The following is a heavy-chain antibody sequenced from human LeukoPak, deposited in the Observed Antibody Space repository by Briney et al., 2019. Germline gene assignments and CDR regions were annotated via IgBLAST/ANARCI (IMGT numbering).Heavy chain of an antibody. CDR3: AKDSYSSGWYYYYYYMDV. Sequence: GGSLRLSCAASGFTFSSYAMSWVRQAPGKGLEWVSAISGSGGSTHYADSVKGRFTISRDNSKNTLYLQMNSLRAEDTAVYYCAKDSYSSGWYYYYYYMDVWGKGTTVTVSS. V-gene: IGHV3-23*01. CDR2: ISGSGGST. J-gene: IGHJ6*03. D-gene: IGHD6-19*01. CDR1: GFTFSSYA.